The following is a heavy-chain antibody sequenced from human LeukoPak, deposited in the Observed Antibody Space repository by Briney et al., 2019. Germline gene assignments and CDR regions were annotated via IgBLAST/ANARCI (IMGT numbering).Heavy chain of an antibody. D-gene: IGHD6-13*01. CDR1: GYTFTSYY. J-gene: IGHJ4*02. Sequence: ASVKVSCKASGYTFTSYYMHWVRQAPGQGLEWMGIINPSGGSTSHAQKFQGRATMTRDMSTSTVYMELSSLRSEDTAVYYCAREEAEQQLDYWGQGTLVTVSS. V-gene: IGHV1-46*01. CDR3: AREEAEQQLDY. CDR2: INPSGGST.